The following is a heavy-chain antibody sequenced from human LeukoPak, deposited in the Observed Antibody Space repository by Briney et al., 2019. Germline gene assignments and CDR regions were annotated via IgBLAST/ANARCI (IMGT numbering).Heavy chain of an antibody. Sequence: GGSLRLSCAASGFTFSNYWMNWVRQAPGKGLEWVSAISGSGGSTYYADSVKGRFTISRDNSKNTLYLQMSSLRAEDTAVYYCAKGVYYYDSSGYSLGYYFDYWGQGTLVTVSS. J-gene: IGHJ4*02. V-gene: IGHV3-23*01. CDR3: AKGVYYYDSSGYSLGYYFDY. CDR1: GFTFSNYW. CDR2: ISGSGGST. D-gene: IGHD3-22*01.